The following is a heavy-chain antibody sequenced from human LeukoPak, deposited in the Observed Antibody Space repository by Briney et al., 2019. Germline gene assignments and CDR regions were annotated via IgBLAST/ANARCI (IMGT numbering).Heavy chain of an antibody. Sequence: PSQTLSLTCTVSGGSISSNTYYWSWIRQPPGKGLEWIGYIYDSGSTNYNPSLQSRVTTSLDTSKNQVSLELSSVTAADTAVYYCARVRAGGPRRALGVWGQGTMVTVSS. J-gene: IGHJ3*01. CDR1: GGSISSNTYY. V-gene: IGHV4-61*01. CDR2: IYDSGST. D-gene: IGHD6-13*01. CDR3: ARVRAGGPRRALGV.